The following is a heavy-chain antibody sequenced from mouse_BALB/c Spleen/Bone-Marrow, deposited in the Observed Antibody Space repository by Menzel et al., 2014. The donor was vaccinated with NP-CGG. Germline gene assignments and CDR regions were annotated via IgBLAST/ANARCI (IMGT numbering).Heavy chain of an antibody. Sequence: EVKVEESGGGLVKPGGSLKLSCAASGFTFSGYAMSWVRRSPEKRLEWVATISSGGSYIHYPDSVKGRFTISRDNAKNTLYLQMSSLRSEDTAIYYCARPDPWFAYWGQGTLVTVSA. J-gene: IGHJ3*01. V-gene: IGHV5-9-1*01. CDR2: ISSGGSYI. CDR3: ARPDPWFAY. CDR1: GFTFSGYA.